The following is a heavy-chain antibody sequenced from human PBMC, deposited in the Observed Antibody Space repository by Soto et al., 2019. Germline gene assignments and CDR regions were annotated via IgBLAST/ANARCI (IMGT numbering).Heavy chain of an antibody. V-gene: IGHV1-69*13. D-gene: IGHD7-27*01. Sequence: SVKVSCKAPGGTFSSYAISWVRQAPGQGLEWMGGIIPIFGTANYAQKFQGRVTITADESTSTAYMELSSLRSEDTAVYYCARVIWGIYYYYYGMDVWGQGPTVTVSS. CDR2: IIPIFGTA. J-gene: IGHJ6*02. CDR1: GGTFSSYA. CDR3: ARVIWGIYYYYYGMDV.